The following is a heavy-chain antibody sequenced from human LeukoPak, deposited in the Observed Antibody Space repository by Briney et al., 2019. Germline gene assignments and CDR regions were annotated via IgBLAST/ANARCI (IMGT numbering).Heavy chain of an antibody. V-gene: IGHV3-72*01. Sequence: GGSLRLSCAASGFTFSDYYMDWVRQAPGKGLEWVGRTRKRVNSYTTEYATSVKGRFTISRDDSKNSLYLQMNSLKTEDTAVYCCARATSRDGYRSVDVWGQGTTVTVFS. CDR3: ARATSRDGYRSVDV. CDR2: TRKRVNSYTT. D-gene: IGHD5-24*01. CDR1: GFTFSDYY. J-gene: IGHJ6*02.